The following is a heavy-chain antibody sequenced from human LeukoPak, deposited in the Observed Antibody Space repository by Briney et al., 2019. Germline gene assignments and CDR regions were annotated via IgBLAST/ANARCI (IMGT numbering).Heavy chain of an antibody. CDR1: GYTFTSYD. J-gene: IGHJ4*02. D-gene: IGHD6-6*01. Sequence: ASVKVSCKASGYTFTSYDINWVRQATGQGLEWMGWMNPNSGNTGYAQKFQGRVTITRNTSISTAYMELSSLRSEDTAVYYCARGTTAVSSVIRIAARPRTNLRKYYFDYWGQGTLVTVSS. CDR2: MNPNSGNT. V-gene: IGHV1-8*03. CDR3: ARGTTAVSSVIRIAARPRTNLRKYYFDY.